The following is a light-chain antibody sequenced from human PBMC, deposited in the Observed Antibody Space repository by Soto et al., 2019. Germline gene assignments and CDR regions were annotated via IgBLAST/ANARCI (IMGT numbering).Light chain of an antibody. CDR1: QSISDS. CDR2: QAS. V-gene: IGKV1-5*03. Sequence: DIQMTQSPSTLSASVGDRVTITCRASQSISDSLAWYQQKPGKAPKLLIYQASSLKSGVPSRFSGSGSGTEFTLTISSLQPDDFATYYCQQYNGYRTFGQGTKVEIK. CDR3: QQYNGYRT. J-gene: IGKJ1*01.